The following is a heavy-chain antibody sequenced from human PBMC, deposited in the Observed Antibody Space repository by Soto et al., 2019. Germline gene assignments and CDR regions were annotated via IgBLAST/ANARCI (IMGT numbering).Heavy chain of an antibody. Sequence: QVQLVQSGAEVKKPGASVKVSCKSSGYTFTTYGISWVRQAPGQGLEWMGWISGYNGNTKYAQKFQGRGTMTTDTCTNTSYMALRSLRSDDTAVYYCAREGEMPYYYYGMDVWGQATTVTVYS. J-gene: IGHJ6*02. CDR3: AREGEMPYYYYGMDV. V-gene: IGHV1-18*01. CDR2: ISGYNGNT. D-gene: IGHD3-16*01. CDR1: GYTFTTYG.